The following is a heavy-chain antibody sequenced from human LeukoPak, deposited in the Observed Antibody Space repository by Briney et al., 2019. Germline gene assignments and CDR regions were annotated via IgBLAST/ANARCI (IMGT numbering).Heavy chain of an antibody. V-gene: IGHV1-69*04. D-gene: IGHD2/OR15-2a*01. CDR1: GGTSSSYT. J-gene: IGHJ4*02. CDR3: ARDPRTTRDWED. Sequence: SVKVSCKASGGTSSSYTISWVRQAPGQGLEWMGRIIPILGIANYAQKFQGRVTITADKSTSTAYMELSSLRSEDTAVYYCARDPRTTRDWEDWGQGTLVTVSS. CDR2: IIPILGIA.